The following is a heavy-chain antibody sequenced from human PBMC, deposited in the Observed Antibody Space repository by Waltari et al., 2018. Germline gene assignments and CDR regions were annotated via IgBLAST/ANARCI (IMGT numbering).Heavy chain of an antibody. CDR1: GGSLSGFS. J-gene: IGHJ4*02. CDR3: ARGYGEEDYWSPFI. Sequence: QVQLQQWGAGLVKPSETWSPTCGVHGGSLSGFSGSWVRQTPGKGLEWIGQINEYGTTSYNPSLKSRVTLSADASRNEFSLKMNFVTAADTGVYYCARGYGEEDYWSPFIWGQGTLVTVSS. CDR2: INEYGTT. V-gene: IGHV4-34*02. D-gene: IGHD3-3*01.